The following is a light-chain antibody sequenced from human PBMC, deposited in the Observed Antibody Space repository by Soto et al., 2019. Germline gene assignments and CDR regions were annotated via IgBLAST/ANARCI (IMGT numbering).Light chain of an antibody. V-gene: IGLV1-40*01. CDR3: QSYDSSLSGSVV. J-gene: IGLJ2*01. Sequence: QSVLTQPPSVSGAPGQRVTISCTGSSSNIGAGYDVHWYQQLPGTAPKLLIYGNNNRPSGVLDRFSGSKSGTSASLAITGLQAEDEADYYCQSYDSSLSGSVVFGGGTKLTVL. CDR2: GNN. CDR1: SSNIGAGYD.